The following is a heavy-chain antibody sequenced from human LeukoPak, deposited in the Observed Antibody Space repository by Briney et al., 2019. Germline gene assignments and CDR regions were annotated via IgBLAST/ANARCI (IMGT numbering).Heavy chain of an antibody. D-gene: IGHD6-19*01. CDR3: ARALAVAGTFGYYYYGMDV. Sequence: SVKVSCKASGGTFSSYAISWVRQALGQGLEWMGGIIPIFGTANYAQKFQGRVTITADESTSTAYMELSSLRSEDTAVYYCARALAVAGTFGYYYYGMDVWGQGTTVTVSS. CDR1: GGTFSSYA. J-gene: IGHJ6*02. V-gene: IGHV1-69*01. CDR2: IIPIFGTA.